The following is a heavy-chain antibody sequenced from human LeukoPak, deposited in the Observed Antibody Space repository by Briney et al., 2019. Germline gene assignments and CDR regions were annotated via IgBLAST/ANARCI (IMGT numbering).Heavy chain of an antibody. V-gene: IGHV4-4*02. CDR3: ASVWSSPMTTVTTGGVGDFDY. D-gene: IGHD4-17*01. CDR1: GGSITSSHW. J-gene: IGHJ4*02. CDR2: IYHSGSS. Sequence: PSGTLSLTCAVSGGSITSSHWWSWVRQSPGKGLEWIGQIYHSGSSSYNPSLKSRVTISVDRSNNQFSLKLTSVTAADTAVYYCASVWSSPMTTVTTGGVGDFDYWGQGTLVTVSS.